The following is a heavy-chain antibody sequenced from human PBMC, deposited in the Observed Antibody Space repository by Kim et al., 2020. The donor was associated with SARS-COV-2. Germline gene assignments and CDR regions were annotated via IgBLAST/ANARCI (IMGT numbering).Heavy chain of an antibody. J-gene: IGHJ6*02. V-gene: IGHV3-33*06. CDR1: GFTFSSYG. CDR3: AKDLPMASGWWVGAGMDV. Sequence: GGSLRLSCAASGFTFSSYGMHWVRQAPGKGLEWVAVIWYDGSNKYYADSVKGRFTISRDNSKNTLYLQMNSLRAEDTAVYYCAKDLPMASGWWVGAGMDVWGQGTTVTVSS. CDR2: IWYDGSNK. D-gene: IGHD6-19*01.